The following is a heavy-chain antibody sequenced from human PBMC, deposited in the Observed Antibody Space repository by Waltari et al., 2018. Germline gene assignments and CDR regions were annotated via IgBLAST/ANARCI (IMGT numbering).Heavy chain of an antibody. CDR2: IYYSGST. CDR1: GGSISSYY. Sequence: QVQPQESGPGLVKPSETLSLTCTVSGGSISSYYWSWIRQPPGKGLEWIGYIYYSGSTNYNPSLKSRVTISVDTSKNQFSLKLSSVTAADTAVYYCARGRGYCTGGVCYPDAFDIWGQGTMVTVSS. V-gene: IGHV4-59*01. D-gene: IGHD2-8*02. J-gene: IGHJ3*02. CDR3: ARGRGYCTGGVCYPDAFDI.